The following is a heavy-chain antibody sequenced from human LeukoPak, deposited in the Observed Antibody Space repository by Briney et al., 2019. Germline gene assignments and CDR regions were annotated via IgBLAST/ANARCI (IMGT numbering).Heavy chain of an antibody. CDR2: IIPIFGTA. V-gene: IGHV1-69*05. CDR1: GGTFSSYA. J-gene: IGHJ4*02. D-gene: IGHD6-19*01. Sequence: GASVKVSCKASGGTFSSYAISWVRQAPGQGLEWMGRIIPIFGTANYAQKFQGRVTITTDESTSTAYMELSSLRSEDTAVYYCAIDVYSSGWSFDYWGQGTLVTVSS. CDR3: AIDVYSSGWSFDY.